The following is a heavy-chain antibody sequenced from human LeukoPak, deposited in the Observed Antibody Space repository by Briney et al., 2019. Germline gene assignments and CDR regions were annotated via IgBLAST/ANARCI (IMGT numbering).Heavy chain of an antibody. J-gene: IGHJ4*02. CDR3: ATATYSGSYQYFDY. CDR1: GYTLTELS. V-gene: IGHV1-24*01. Sequence: VASVKVCCKVSGYTLTELSMHWVRQAPGKGLEWMGGFDPEDGEAIYAQKFQGRVTMTEDTSTDTAYMELSSLRSEDTAVYYCATATYSGSYQYFDYWGQGTLVTVSS. D-gene: IGHD1-26*01. CDR2: FDPEDGEA.